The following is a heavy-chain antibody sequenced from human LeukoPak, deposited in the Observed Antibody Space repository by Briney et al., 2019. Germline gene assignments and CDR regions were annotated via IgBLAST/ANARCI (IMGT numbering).Heavy chain of an antibody. V-gene: IGHV4-38-2*02. D-gene: IGHD3-9*01. CDR1: GYSISSGYY. Sequence: SETLSLTCTVSGYSISSGYYWGWIRQPPGKGLEWIGSIYHSVSPYYNPSLKSRVTISVDTSKNQFSLKLSSVTAADTAVYYCARGLVLRYFDWLLRRDWYFDLWGRGTLVTVSS. CDR3: ARGLVLRYFDWLLRRDWYFDL. J-gene: IGHJ2*01. CDR2: IYHSVSP.